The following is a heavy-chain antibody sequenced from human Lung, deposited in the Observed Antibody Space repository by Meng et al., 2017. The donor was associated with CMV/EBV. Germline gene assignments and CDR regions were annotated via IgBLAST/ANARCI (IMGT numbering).Heavy chain of an antibody. J-gene: IGHJ4*02. CDR2: IYYSGST. CDR3: ARALDTAMVTFDY. CDR1: GGSISSSGYY. Sequence: QRQLQESGPGLGRPSETLSLTCTVSGGSISSSGYYWGWIRQPPGKGLEWIGYIYYSGSTYYNPSLKSRVTISVDTSKNQFSLKLSSVTAADTAVYYCARALDTAMVTFDYWGQGTLVTVSS. D-gene: IGHD5-18*01. V-gene: IGHV4-30-4*08.